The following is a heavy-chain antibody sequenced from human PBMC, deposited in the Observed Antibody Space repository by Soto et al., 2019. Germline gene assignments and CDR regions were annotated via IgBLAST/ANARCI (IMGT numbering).Heavy chain of an antibody. Sequence: QVQLQESGPGLVKPSETLSLTCTVSGGSVSSGSYYWSWIRQPPGKGLEWIGYIYYSGSTNYNPSLKSRVTISVDTSKNQFSLKLSSVTAADTAVYYCARETADTYYYDSSGYFDYWGQGTLVTVSS. CDR2: IYYSGST. CDR1: GGSVSSGSYY. V-gene: IGHV4-61*01. J-gene: IGHJ4*02. D-gene: IGHD3-22*01. CDR3: ARETADTYYYDSSGYFDY.